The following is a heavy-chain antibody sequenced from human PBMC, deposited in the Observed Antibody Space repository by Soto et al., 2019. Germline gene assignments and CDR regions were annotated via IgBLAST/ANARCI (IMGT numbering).Heavy chain of an antibody. D-gene: IGHD5-18*01. V-gene: IGHV3-23*01. CDR1: GFTFSSYA. Sequence: GGSLRLSCAATGFTFSSYAMSWVRQAPGKGLEWVSAISGSGGSTYYADSVKGRFTISRDNSKNTLYLQMNSLRAEDTAVYYCAKVGGYSYGHSDYWGQGTLVTVSS. CDR2: ISGSGGST. J-gene: IGHJ4*02. CDR3: AKVGGYSYGHSDY.